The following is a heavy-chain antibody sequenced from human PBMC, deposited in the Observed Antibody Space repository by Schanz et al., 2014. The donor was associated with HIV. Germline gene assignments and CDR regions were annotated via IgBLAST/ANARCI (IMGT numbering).Heavy chain of an antibody. V-gene: IGHV3-7*03. D-gene: IGHD3-10*01. J-gene: IGHJ4*02. CDR3: ARVFGRTYGLPDY. CDR1: GFAFNNFA. Sequence: EVQLLESGGGFVQPGGSLRLSCAASGFAFNNFAMSWVRQAPGKGLEWLANIKLDGSEKYYVDSVKGRFTISRDNTKNSLYLQMNSLRAEDTAVYYCARVFGRTYGLPDYWGQGTLVTVSS. CDR2: IKLDGSEK.